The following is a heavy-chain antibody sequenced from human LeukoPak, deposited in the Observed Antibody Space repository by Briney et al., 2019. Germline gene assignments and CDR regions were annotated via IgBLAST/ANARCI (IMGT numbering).Heavy chain of an antibody. J-gene: IGHJ3*02. V-gene: IGHV1-18*01. CDR2: VSAYNGDT. D-gene: IGHD5-24*01. CDR3: ARIRDGYNDAYDI. Sequence: ASVKVACKASGYTFTSYGISWVRQAPEQGLEWMGWVSAYNGDTNYAQKLQGRVTLTRDTSTSTVYMELSSLRSEDTAIYYCARIRDGYNDAYDIWGQGTVVTVPS. CDR1: GYTFTSYG.